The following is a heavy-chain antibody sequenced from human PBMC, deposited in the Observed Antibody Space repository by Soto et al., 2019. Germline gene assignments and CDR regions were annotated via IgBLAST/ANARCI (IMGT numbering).Heavy chain of an antibody. Sequence: LLILSVTSTVSGGKSSNYCISWIRQNAGKGLEWIGRIYTSGSTNYNPSLKSRVTMSVDTSKNQFSLKLSSVTAADTAVYYCASDRFLYFGRAAFAILGKGTMVPVSS. CDR3: ASDRFLYFGRAAFAI. V-gene: IGHV4-4*07. CDR2: IYTSGST. D-gene: IGHD3-9*01. J-gene: IGHJ3*02. CDR1: GGKSSNYC.